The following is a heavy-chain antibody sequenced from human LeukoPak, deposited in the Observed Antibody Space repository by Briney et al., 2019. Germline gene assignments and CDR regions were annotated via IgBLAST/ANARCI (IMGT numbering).Heavy chain of an antibody. J-gene: IGHJ4*02. D-gene: IGHD3-22*01. V-gene: IGHV3-23*01. CDR2: ISGSGGST. CDR1: GFTFSSYA. Sequence: SGGSLRLSCAASGFTFSSYAMSWVRQAPGKGLEWVSAISGSGGSTYYADSVKGRFTISRDNSKNTLYLQMNSLRAEDTAVYYCAKDPQIVVVALFDYWGQGTLVTVSS. CDR3: AKDPQIVVVALFDY.